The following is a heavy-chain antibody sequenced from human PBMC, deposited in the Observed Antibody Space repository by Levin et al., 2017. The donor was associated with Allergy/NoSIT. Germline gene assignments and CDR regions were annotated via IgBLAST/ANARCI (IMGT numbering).Heavy chain of an antibody. Sequence: SQTLSLTCTVSGGSISSYYWSWIRQPPGKGLEWIGYIYYSGSTNYNPSLKSRVTISVDTSKNQFSLKLSSVTAADTAVYYCARRVHGYWNFDYWGQGTLVTVSS. V-gene: IGHV4-59*01. CDR2: IYYSGST. J-gene: IGHJ4*02. CDR1: GGSISSYY. CDR3: ARRVHGYWNFDY. D-gene: IGHD5-24*01.